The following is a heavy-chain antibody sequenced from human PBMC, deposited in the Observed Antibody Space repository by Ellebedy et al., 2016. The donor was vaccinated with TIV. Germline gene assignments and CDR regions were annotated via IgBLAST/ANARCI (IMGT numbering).Heavy chain of an antibody. CDR1: GFTFSSYA. Sequence: GESLKISCVASGFTFSSYAMCWVRQAPGQGLEWVSTTSDRGGNTYVADSVKGRFTISRDNSRNTVSLQMNNRRAEDTAVYSCARHSGRRRSWDNDYWGQGTLVTVSS. CDR2: TSDRGGNT. CDR3: ARHSGRRRSWDNDY. J-gene: IGHJ4*02. D-gene: IGHD3-10*01. V-gene: IGHV3-23*01.